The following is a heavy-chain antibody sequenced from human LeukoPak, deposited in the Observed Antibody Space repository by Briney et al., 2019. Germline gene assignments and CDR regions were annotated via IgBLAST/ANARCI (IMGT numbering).Heavy chain of an antibody. J-gene: IGHJ4*02. CDR3: AREVWFGELSERTLDD. CDR1: GYTFTSYD. CDR2: ISAYNDNT. Sequence: ASVKVSCKASGYTFTSYDISWVRDAPRQGLEWVGGISAYNDNTSYARKLQGRVTMATDTSTSTAYMELRSLRSDDTAVYYCAREVWFGELSERTLDDWGQGSLVTVSS. V-gene: IGHV1-18*01. D-gene: IGHD3-10*01.